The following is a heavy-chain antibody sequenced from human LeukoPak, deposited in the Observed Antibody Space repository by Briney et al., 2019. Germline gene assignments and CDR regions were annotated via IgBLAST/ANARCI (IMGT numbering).Heavy chain of an antibody. J-gene: IGHJ3*02. CDR2: IYSGGST. D-gene: IGHD2-21*02. CDR3: ARDLVTQGDGFDI. CDR1: GFTFSSYA. Sequence: PGRSLRLSCAASGFTFSSYAMSWVRQAPGKGLEWVSLIYSGGSTYYADSVKGRFTISRDNSKNTLYLQMNSLRAEDTAVYYCARDLVTQGDGFDIWGQGTMVTVSS. V-gene: IGHV3-66*01.